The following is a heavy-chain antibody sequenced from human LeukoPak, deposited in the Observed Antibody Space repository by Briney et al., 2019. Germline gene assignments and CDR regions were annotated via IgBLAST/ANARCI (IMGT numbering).Heavy chain of an antibody. CDR1: GYTFNGYY. CDR2: INPNSGGT. J-gene: IGHJ6*02. V-gene: IGHV1-2*02. CDR3: ARGRGIAVAATKGMDV. Sequence: ASVKVSCKASGYTFNGYYMHGVRQAPGQGLEWMGWINPNSGGTNYAQKFQGRVTMTRDTSISTAYMELSRLRSDDTAVYYCARGRGIAVAATKGMDVWGQGTTVTVSS. D-gene: IGHD6-19*01.